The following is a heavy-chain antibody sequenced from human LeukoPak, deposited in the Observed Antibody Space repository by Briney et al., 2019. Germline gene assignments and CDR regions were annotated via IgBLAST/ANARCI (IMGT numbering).Heavy chain of an antibody. CDR3: ARGYSSSWYLNWFDP. Sequence: GASVKVSCKASGYTFTSYAMHWVRQAPGQRLEWMGWINAGNGNTKYSQKFQGRVTITRDTSASTAYMELSSLRSEDTAVYYCARGYSSSWYLNWFDPWGQGTLVTVSS. CDR2: INAGNGNT. V-gene: IGHV1-3*01. CDR1: GYTFTSYA. J-gene: IGHJ5*02. D-gene: IGHD6-13*01.